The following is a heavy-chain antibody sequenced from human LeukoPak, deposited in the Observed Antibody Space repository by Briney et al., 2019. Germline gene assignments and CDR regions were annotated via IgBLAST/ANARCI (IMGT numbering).Heavy chain of an antibody. Sequence: SGESLKISCKGSGYSFTSYWIDWVRQMPGKGLEWMGIIYPGDSDTRYSPSFQGQVTISADKSISTAYLQWSSLKASDTAMYYCARAAFGYCSSTSCYDWFDPWGQGTLVTVSS. CDR3: ARAAFGYCSSTSCYDWFDP. CDR1: GYSFTSYW. D-gene: IGHD2-2*03. CDR2: IYPGDSDT. J-gene: IGHJ5*02. V-gene: IGHV5-51*01.